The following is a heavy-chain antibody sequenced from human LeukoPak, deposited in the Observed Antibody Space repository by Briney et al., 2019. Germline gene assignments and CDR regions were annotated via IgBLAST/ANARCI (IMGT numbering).Heavy chain of an antibody. CDR1: GFTFSSYS. J-gene: IGHJ4*02. D-gene: IGHD5-18*01. CDR3: ARDRWGYSYGGD. Sequence: PGGSLRLSCAASGFTFSSYSMNWVRQAPGKGLEWVSSISSSSSYIYYADSVKGRFTISRDNAKNSLYLQMNRLRVEDAAVYYCARDRWGYSYGGDWGQGTLVTVSS. CDR2: ISSSSSYI. V-gene: IGHV3-21*01.